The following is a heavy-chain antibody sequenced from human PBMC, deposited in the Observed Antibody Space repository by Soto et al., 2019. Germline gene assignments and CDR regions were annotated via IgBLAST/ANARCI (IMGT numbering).Heavy chain of an antibody. CDR1: GFSFSSYG. Sequence: QVQLVESGGGVVQPGRSLRLSCAASGFSFSSYGMHWVRQAPGKGLEWVAVILDDGSDKDYTDAVKGRFTISRDNSKNPLYLEMNSLRAEDTAVYYCARDDDYGDNGLDYWGQGTLVTGSS. J-gene: IGHJ4*02. CDR2: ILDDGSDK. D-gene: IGHD4-17*01. CDR3: ARDDDYGDNGLDY. V-gene: IGHV3-33*01.